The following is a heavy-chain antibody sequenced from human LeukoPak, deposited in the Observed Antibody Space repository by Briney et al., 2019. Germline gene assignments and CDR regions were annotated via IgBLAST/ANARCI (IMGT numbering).Heavy chain of an antibody. Sequence: GGSLRLSCAASGFTFSTYVMSWVRQAPGKGLEWVSAISGSGDSTYYADSVKGRFTISRDNSKNTLYLQMNSLRAEDTAVYYCAKDPHDYGDINFDYWGQGTLVTVSS. CDR1: GFTFSTYV. V-gene: IGHV3-23*01. CDR2: ISGSGDST. CDR3: AKDPHDYGDINFDY. D-gene: IGHD4-17*01. J-gene: IGHJ4*02.